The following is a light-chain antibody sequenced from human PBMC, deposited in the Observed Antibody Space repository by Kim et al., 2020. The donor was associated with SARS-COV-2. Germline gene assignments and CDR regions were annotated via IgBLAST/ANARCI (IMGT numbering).Light chain of an antibody. CDR3: SSYRNSSTWV. V-gene: IGLV2-14*01. CDR1: SSDVGGYDF. Sequence: QSALTQPASVSGSPGQSVTISCTGTSSDVGGYDFVSWYQQHPGKAPKLMIYDVSNRPSGVSNRFSGSKSGDTASLTISGLQPEDEADYYCSSYRNSSTWVFGGGTQLTVL. CDR2: DVS. J-gene: IGLJ3*02.